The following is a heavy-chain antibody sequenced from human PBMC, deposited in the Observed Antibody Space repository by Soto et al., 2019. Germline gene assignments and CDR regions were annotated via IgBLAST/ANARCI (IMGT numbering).Heavy chain of an antibody. J-gene: IGHJ6*01. CDR2: MNTNSGNT. CDR1: GYTFTSYD. V-gene: IGHV1-8*01. Sequence: QVQLVQSGAEVKKPGASVKVSCKASGYTFTSYDINWVRQATGQGLEWRGGMNTNSGNTGYAQKLQGRFTMTRNISISTAYIETRSLRSEDTAVYSSARRSRSYGSGSDGGMDVWGQGTTVTLSS. CDR3: ARRSRSYGSGSDGGMDV. D-gene: IGHD3-10*01.